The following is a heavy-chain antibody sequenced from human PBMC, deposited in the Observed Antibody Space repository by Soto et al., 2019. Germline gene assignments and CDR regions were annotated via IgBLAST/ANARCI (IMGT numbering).Heavy chain of an antibody. J-gene: IGHJ6*03. CDR1: GFTFSSYW. Sequence: EVQLVESGGGLVQPGGSLRLSCAASGFTFSSYWMHWVRQAPGKGLVWVSRINSDGSSTSYADSVKGRFTISRDNAKNTLYLQMNSLRAEDTAVYYCASGQYYDFWSGYYSDYYYMDVWGKGTTVTVSS. D-gene: IGHD3-3*01. CDR2: INSDGSST. V-gene: IGHV3-74*01. CDR3: ASGQYYDFWSGYYSDYYYMDV.